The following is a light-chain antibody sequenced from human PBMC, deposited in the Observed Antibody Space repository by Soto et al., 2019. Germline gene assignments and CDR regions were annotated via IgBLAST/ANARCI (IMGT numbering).Light chain of an antibody. CDR1: RTVHSN. Sequence: EIVMTQSPATVSVSPGDRVTLSCRASRTVHSNVAWYQHKPGQAPRLLIFFASTRVTGIPARFSGSGSGTEFTLTISSLQSEDFAVYYCHQYYSWPRGTFGQGTKVDIK. CDR3: HQYYSWPRGT. J-gene: IGKJ1*01. CDR2: FAS. V-gene: IGKV3-15*01.